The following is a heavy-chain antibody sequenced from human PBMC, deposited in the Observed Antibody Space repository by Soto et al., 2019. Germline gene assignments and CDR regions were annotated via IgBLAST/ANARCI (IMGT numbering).Heavy chain of an antibody. CDR2: LSSDGGAK. D-gene: IGHD2-15*01. J-gene: IGHJ4*02. Sequence: QVQLVESGGGVVQPGRSLRLSCVASGFTFSSCSMHWVRQAPGNGLEWVSVLSSDGGAKYYADSVKGRFTISRDNFRNTLYLQMDRLGAEDTAVYYCAREIHHCDGVSCYSVDYWGQGTLVTVSS. V-gene: IGHV3-30-3*01. CDR3: AREIHHCDGVSCYSVDY. CDR1: GFTFSSCS.